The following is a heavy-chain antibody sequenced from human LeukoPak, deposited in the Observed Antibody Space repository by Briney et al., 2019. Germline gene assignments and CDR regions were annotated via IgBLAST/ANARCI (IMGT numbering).Heavy chain of an antibody. D-gene: IGHD2-15*01. CDR1: GYTFTGYY. CDR2: INPNSGNT. J-gene: IGHJ4*02. CDR3: ARCLVGGLRLDY. V-gene: IGHV1-18*04. Sequence: GASVKVSCKASGYTFTGYYMHWVRQAPGQGLEWMGWINPNSGNTNYAQKLQGRVTMTTDTSTSTAYMELRSLRSDDTAVYYCARCLVGGLRLDYWGQGTLVTVSS.